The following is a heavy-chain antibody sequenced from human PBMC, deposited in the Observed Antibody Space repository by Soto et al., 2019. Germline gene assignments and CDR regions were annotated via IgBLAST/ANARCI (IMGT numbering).Heavy chain of an antibody. CDR3: AREKQLVLQVFWFDP. V-gene: IGHV3-33*01. J-gene: IGHJ5*02. Sequence: QVQLVESGGGVVQPGRSLRLSCAASGFTFSSYGMHWVRQAPGKGLEWVAVIWYDGSNKYYADSVKGRFTISRDNSKNTLYLQMNSLRAEDTAVYYCAREKQLVLQVFWFDPWGQGTLVTVSS. CDR2: IWYDGSNK. CDR1: GFTFSSYG. D-gene: IGHD6-13*01.